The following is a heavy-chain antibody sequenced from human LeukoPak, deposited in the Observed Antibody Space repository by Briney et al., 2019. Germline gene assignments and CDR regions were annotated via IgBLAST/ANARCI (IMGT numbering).Heavy chain of an antibody. CDR2: ISAYNGNT. Sequence: ASVKVSCKASGYTFPSYGISWVRQAPGQGLEWMGWISAYNGNTNYAQKLRGRVTMTTDTSTSTAYMELRSLRSDDTAVYYCARDDVAAAGVGLDYWGQGTLVTVSS. D-gene: IGHD6-13*01. J-gene: IGHJ4*02. V-gene: IGHV1-18*01. CDR1: GYTFPSYG. CDR3: ARDDVAAAGVGLDY.